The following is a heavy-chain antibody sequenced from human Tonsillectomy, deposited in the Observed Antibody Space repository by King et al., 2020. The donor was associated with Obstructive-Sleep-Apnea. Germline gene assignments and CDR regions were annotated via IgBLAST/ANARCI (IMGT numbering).Heavy chain of an antibody. CDR2: IFHTGNT. J-gene: IGHJ5*02. CDR1: GYSISTGYY. CDR3: AKDYGDLTGLDP. Sequence: VQLQESGPGLVKPSETLSLTCAVSGYSISTGYYWGWIRQPPGKWLEWIVSIFHTGNTYSNPSLKSRVTISVDTSRNQFSLKLRSVTAADTAVYYCAKDYGDLTGLDPWGQGTLVTVSS. V-gene: IGHV4-38-2*02. D-gene: IGHD4-17*01.